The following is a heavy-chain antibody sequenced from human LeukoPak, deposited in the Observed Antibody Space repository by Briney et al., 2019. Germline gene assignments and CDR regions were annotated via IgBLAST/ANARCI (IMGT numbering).Heavy chain of an antibody. CDR3: ARTYDTTRRDY. V-gene: IGHV4-38-2*01. D-gene: IGHD3-22*01. CDR2: IYHSGST. Sequence: SETLSLTCAVSGYSISSGYYWGWIRQPPGKGVEWIGSIYHSGSTYYNPSLKSRVTISVDTSKNQLSLKLSSVTAADTAVYYCARTYDTTRRDYWGQGTLVTVSS. CDR1: GYSISSGYY. J-gene: IGHJ4*02.